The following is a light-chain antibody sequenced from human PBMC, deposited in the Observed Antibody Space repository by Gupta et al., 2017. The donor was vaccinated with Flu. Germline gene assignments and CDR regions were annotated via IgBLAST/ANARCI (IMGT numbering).Light chain of an antibody. J-gene: IGLJ3*02. CDR1: KLGDKY. Sequence: SFDLTQPPSVSVSPGQTASITCSGDKLGDKYTYWYQQKPGQSPVLVIYQDTKRPSGIPERFSAANSGNTATLTISGTQALDEGDYYCQAWDSNGVVFGGGTKLTVL. CDR3: QAWDSNGVV. CDR2: QDT. V-gene: IGLV3-1*01.